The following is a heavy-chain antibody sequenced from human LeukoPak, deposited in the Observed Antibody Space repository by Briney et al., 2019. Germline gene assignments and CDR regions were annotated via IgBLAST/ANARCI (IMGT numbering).Heavy chain of an antibody. CDR1: GFTFSSYG. D-gene: IGHD1-1*01. CDR3: AKDYELEPYDLMDV. CDR2: IWYDGSNK. J-gene: IGHJ6*03. Sequence: GRSLRLSCAASGFTFSSYGMHWVRQAPGKGLEWVAVIWYDGSNKYYADSVKGRFTISRDNPKNTLYLQMNSLRAEDTAVYYCAKDYELEPYDLMDVWGKGTTVTVSS. V-gene: IGHV3-33*06.